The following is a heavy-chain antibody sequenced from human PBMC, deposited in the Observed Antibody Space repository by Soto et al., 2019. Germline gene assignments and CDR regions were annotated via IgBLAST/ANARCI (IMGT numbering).Heavy chain of an antibody. D-gene: IGHD3-10*01. J-gene: IGHJ4*02. CDR1: GYTFTSYD. CDR2: MNPNSGNT. Sequence: ASVKVSCKASGYTFTSYDINWVRQATGQGLEWMGWMNPNSGNTGYAQKFQGRVTMTRNTSISTAYMELSSLRSEDTAVYYCTRGELLWFGELFFYWGQGTLVTVSS. V-gene: IGHV1-8*01. CDR3: TRGELLWFGELFFY.